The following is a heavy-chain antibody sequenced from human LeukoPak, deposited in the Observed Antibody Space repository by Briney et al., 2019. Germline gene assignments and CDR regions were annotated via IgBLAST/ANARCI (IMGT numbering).Heavy chain of an antibody. CDR2: IYPGDSDT. J-gene: IGHJ4*02. Sequence: GESLKISCEGSGYSFTNYWIGWVRLMPGKGLEWMGIIYPGDSDTRYSPSFQGQVTISADKSISTAYLQWSSLKASDTAMYYCARRTDRSFWYLDHWGQGTLVTVSS. CDR3: ARRTDRSFWYLDH. V-gene: IGHV5-51*01. CDR1: GYSFTNYW.